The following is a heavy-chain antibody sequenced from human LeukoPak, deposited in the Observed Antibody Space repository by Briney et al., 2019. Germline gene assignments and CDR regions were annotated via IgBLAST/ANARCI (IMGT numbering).Heavy chain of an antibody. CDR1: GYTFTSYG. D-gene: IGHD2-2*01. V-gene: IGHV1-18*01. CDR3: ARGGSCSSTSCYWYFQH. CDR2: ISAYNGNT. Sequence: ASVKVSCKASGYTFTSYGISWVRQAPGQGLEWMGWISAYNGNTNYAQKLQGRVTMTTDTSTSTAYMELRSLRSDDTAVYYCARGGSCSSTSCYWYFQHWGQGTLVTVSS. J-gene: IGHJ1*01.